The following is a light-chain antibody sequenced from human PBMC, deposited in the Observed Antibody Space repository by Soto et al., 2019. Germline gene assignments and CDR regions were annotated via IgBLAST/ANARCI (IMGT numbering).Light chain of an antibody. J-gene: IGKJ5*01. Sequence: EIVLTQSPGTLSLSPGDTATLSCRASQSVSTSFLAWYQQKPGQAPRLLIYGASSRATGIPDRFSGSGSGTDFTLTISRLEPEDFAVYYCQQYGSSPTWTFGQGTRLEIK. V-gene: IGKV3-20*01. CDR2: GAS. CDR1: QSVSTSF. CDR3: QQYGSSPTWT.